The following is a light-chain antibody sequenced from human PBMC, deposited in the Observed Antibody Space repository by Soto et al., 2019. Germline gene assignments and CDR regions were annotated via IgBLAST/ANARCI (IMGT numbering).Light chain of an antibody. CDR3: QQRT. J-gene: IGKJ1*01. CDR2: DAS. Sequence: EIVLTQSAATLSLSPGERATLSCRASQSVSSYLAWYQQKPGQAPRLLIYDASNRATGIPARFSGSGSGTDFTLTISSLEPEDFAVYYCQQRTFGQGTKVDIK. CDR1: QSVSSY. V-gene: IGKV3-11*01.